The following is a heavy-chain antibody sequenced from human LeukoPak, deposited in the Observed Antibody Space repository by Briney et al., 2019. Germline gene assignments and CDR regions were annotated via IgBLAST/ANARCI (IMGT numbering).Heavy chain of an antibody. Sequence: GGSLRLSCAASGFTFSSHWMHWVRQAPGKGLVWVSRINSDGRTTGYADSVKGRFTISRDNAKNMLYLQMNSLRAEDTAVYYCASDSYSPEYFQHWGQGTLVTVSS. CDR3: ASDSYSPEYFQH. D-gene: IGHD2-15*01. CDR2: INSDGRTT. V-gene: IGHV3-74*01. CDR1: GFTFSSHW. J-gene: IGHJ1*01.